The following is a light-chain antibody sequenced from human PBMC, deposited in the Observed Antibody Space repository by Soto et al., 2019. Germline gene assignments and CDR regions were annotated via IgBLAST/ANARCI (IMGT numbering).Light chain of an antibody. J-gene: IGKJ2*01. CDR3: QQYGSSPYT. CDR2: GAS. V-gene: IGKV3-20*01. CDR1: QNFGNTF. Sequence: IVLTQSPGTLSLSPGERATLSSRASQNFGNTFLAWYQQKPGQAPRLLIYGASSRATGIPERISGSGSGTDFTLTISRLEPEDFAVYFCQQYGSSPYTFGQGTKLEIK.